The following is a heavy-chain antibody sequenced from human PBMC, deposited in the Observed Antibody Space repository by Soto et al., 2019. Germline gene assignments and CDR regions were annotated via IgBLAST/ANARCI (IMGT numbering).Heavy chain of an antibody. CDR1: GFSFSSPG. D-gene: IGHD3-10*01. Sequence: GGSLSLSCTVSGFSFSSPGMHWIKLNPGKGMVWVAIISYDGSLKYYAVSVKGRFTISRDNSKSALYLQMNSLRPEDTAVYYCAKDFKVSGSYYGSLNYYYGMDVWGQGTTVTVSS. V-gene: IGHV3-30*18. CDR2: ISYDGSLK. J-gene: IGHJ6*02. CDR3: AKDFKVSGSYYGSLNYYYGMDV.